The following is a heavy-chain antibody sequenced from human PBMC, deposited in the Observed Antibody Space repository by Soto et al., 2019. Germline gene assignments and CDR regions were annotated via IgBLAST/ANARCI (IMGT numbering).Heavy chain of an antibody. CDR3: ARVTYGDYEFFSSFDP. Sequence: SETLSLTCTVSGGSISSYYWSWIRQPPGKGLEWIGYIYYSGSTNYNPSLKSRVTISVDTSKNQFSLKLSSVTAADTAVYYCARVTYGDYEFFSSFDPWGQGTLVTVSS. D-gene: IGHD4-17*01. CDR2: IYYSGST. J-gene: IGHJ5*02. V-gene: IGHV4-59*01. CDR1: GGSISSYY.